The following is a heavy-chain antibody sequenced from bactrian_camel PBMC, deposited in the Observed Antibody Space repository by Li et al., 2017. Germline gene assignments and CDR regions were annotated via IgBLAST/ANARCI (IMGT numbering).Heavy chain of an antibody. CDR1: GFMFSNYA. V-gene: IGHV3S42*01. CDR3: TRGPENLWEYGY. J-gene: IGHJ4*01. CDR2: IKGSGTT. Sequence: QLVESGGGLVQPGGSLRLSCAASGFMFSNYAMTWVRQAPGKGLEWVAAIKGSGTTWLTDFLKGRFAVSRDNAKNTLYLQMNSLKTEDTAVYYCTRGPENLWEYGYWGHRTQVTVS.